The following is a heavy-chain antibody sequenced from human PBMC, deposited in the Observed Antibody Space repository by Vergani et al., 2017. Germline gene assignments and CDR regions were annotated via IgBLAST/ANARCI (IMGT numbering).Heavy chain of an antibody. D-gene: IGHD1-26*01. CDR1: GGSISSYY. V-gene: IGHV4-59*13. CDR3: AREDYYYYYMDV. J-gene: IGHJ6*03. CDR2: IYYSGST. Sequence: QVQLQESGPGLVKPSETLSLTCTVSGGSISSYYWSWIRQPPGKGLEWIGYIYYSGSTNYNPSLKSRVTISVDTSKNQFSLKLSSVTAADTAVYYCAREDYYYYYMDVWGKGTTVTVS.